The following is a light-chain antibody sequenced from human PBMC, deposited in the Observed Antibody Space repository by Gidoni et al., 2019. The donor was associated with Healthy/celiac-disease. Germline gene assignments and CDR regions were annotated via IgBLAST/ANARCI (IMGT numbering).Light chain of an antibody. CDR2: ATS. V-gene: IGKV1-39*01. CDR3: QQSYSTPRFT. Sequence: DIQMTQSPSSLSASVGDRVTITCRASQSISSYLNWYQQKPGKAPKLLIYATSSLKSGVPSRFSGSGSGTDFTLTISSLQPEDFATYYCQQSYSTPRFTFGPGTKVDIK. J-gene: IGKJ3*01. CDR1: QSISSY.